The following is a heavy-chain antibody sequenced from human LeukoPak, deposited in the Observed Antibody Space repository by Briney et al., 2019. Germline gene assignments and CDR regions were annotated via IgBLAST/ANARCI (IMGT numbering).Heavy chain of an antibody. D-gene: IGHD3-3*01. CDR3: ARGNYDFWSGYYTGTLGGYYYMDV. V-gene: IGHV4-4*02. CDR2: IYHSGST. Sequence: SGTLSLTCAVSGGSISSSNWWSWVRQPPGKGLEWIGEIYHSGSTNYNPSLKSRVTISVDTSKNQFSLKLSSVTAADTAVYYCARGNYDFWSGYYTGTLGGYYYMDVWGKETTVTVSS. J-gene: IGHJ6*03. CDR1: GGSISSSNW.